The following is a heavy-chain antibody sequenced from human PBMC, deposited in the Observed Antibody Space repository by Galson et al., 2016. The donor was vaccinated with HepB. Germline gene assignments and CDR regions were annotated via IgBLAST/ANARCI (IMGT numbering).Heavy chain of an antibody. J-gene: IGHJ6*02. CDR3: ARDRGYYYGSGSPPYYYYGLDV. D-gene: IGHD3-10*01. Sequence: SVKVSCKASGYTFTSYYIHWVRQAPGQGLEWMGIIVPSDGSTSNAQKFRGRVTMTRDTSTSTVYMELSSLRSEDTAVYYCARDRGYYYGSGSPPYYYYGLDVLGQGTAVTVSS. V-gene: IGHV1-46*01. CDR2: IVPSDGST. CDR1: GYTFTSYY.